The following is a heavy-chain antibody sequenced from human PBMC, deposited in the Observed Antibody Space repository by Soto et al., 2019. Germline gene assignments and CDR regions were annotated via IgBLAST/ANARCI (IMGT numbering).Heavy chain of an antibody. Sequence: EVQLVESGGGLVQPGGSLRLSCAASGFTFSSYCMTWVRQAPGKGLEWVANIKQDGGEKYYVDSVKGRFTISRDNAKNSLYLQMKSLIVEDTAVDYCAGGGYSRVIDFDYWGQGILVTVSS. D-gene: IGHD6-25*01. CDR1: GFTFSSYC. V-gene: IGHV3-7*04. CDR3: AGGGYSRVIDFDY. CDR2: IKQDGGEK. J-gene: IGHJ4*02.